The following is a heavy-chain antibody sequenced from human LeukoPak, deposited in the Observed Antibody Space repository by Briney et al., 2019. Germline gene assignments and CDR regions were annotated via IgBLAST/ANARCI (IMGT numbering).Heavy chain of an antibody. Sequence: GGSLRLSCAASGFTISSYWMSWLRQAPGKGLEWVSYISSSGSTTYYADSVKGRFTISRDNAENSLYLQMNSLRAEDTAVYYCAREYGSGSSRRRFDPWGQGTLVTVSS. CDR2: ISSSGSTT. D-gene: IGHD3-10*01. V-gene: IGHV3-48*03. J-gene: IGHJ5*02. CDR1: GFTISSYW. CDR3: AREYGSGSSRRRFDP.